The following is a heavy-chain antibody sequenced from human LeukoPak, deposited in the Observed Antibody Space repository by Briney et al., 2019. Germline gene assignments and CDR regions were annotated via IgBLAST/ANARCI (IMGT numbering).Heavy chain of an antibody. V-gene: IGHV3-7*01. Sequence: PGGSLRHSCAVSGFTFSSYWMSWVRQAPGKGLEWVANIKQDGSEKYYVDSVKGRFTISRDNAKNSLYLQMSSLRGEDTAVYYCARDLNSGLYYWGQGTLVTVSS. CDR2: IKQDGSEK. CDR1: GFTFSSYW. D-gene: IGHD5-12*01. CDR3: ARDLNSGLYY. J-gene: IGHJ4*02.